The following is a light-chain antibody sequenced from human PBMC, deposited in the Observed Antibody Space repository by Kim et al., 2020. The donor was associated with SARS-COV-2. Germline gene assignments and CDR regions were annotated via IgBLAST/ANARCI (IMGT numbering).Light chain of an antibody. CDR3: NSRDSSGNHPWV. CDR2: GKN. V-gene: IGLV3-19*01. Sequence: SSELTQDPAVSVALGQTVRITCQGDSLRSYYASWYQQKPGQAPVLVIYGKNNRTTGIPDRFSGSSSGNTASLTITGAQAEDEADYYCNSRDSSGNHPWVFGGGTQLTVL. CDR1: SLRSYY. J-gene: IGLJ3*02.